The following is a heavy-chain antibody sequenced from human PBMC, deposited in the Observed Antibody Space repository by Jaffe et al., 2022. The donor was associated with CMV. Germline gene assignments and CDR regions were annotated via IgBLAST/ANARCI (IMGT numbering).Heavy chain of an antibody. CDR1: GFTFDDYA. CDR2: ISWNSGSI. CDR3: AKDGDSGSYYEGFDY. Sequence: EVQLVESGGGLVQPGRSLRLSCAASGFTFDDYAMHWVRQAPGKGLEWVSGISWNSGSIGYADSVKGRFTISRDNAKNSLYLQMNSLRAEDTALYYCAKDGDSGSYYEGFDYWGQGTLVTVSS. D-gene: IGHD1-26*01. V-gene: IGHV3-9*01. J-gene: IGHJ4*02.